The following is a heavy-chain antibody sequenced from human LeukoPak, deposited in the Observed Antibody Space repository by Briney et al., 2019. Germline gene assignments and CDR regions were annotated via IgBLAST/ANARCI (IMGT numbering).Heavy chain of an antibody. V-gene: IGHV3-33*06. CDR1: GFTFSSYG. D-gene: IGHD5-18*01. J-gene: IGHJ4*02. Sequence: GGSLRLSCAASGFTFSSYGMHWVRQAPGKGLEWVAVIWYGGSNKYYADSVKGRFTISRDNSKNTLYLQMNSLRAEDTAVYYCAKAGIRTAMATDYWGQGTLVTVSS. CDR2: IWYGGSNK. CDR3: AKAGIRTAMATDY.